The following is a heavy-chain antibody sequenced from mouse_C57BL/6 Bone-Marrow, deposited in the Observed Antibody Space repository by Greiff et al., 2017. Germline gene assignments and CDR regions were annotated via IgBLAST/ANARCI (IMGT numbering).Heavy chain of an antibody. CDR3: ARDPIYYYGSSYGGFAY. CDR2: ISDGGSYT. V-gene: IGHV5-4*01. J-gene: IGHJ3*01. D-gene: IGHD1-1*01. Sequence: DVKLVESGGGLVKPGGSLKLSCAASGFTFSSYAMSWVRQTPEKRLEWVATISDGGSYTSYPDNVKGRFTISRDNAKNNSYLQMRHLKSEDTAMYYCARDPIYYYGSSYGGFAYWGQGTLVTVSA. CDR1: GFTFSSYA.